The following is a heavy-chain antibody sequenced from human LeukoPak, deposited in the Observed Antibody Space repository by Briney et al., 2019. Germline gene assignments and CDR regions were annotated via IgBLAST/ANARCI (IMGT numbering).Heavy chain of an antibody. CDR3: ARTGATGWFDP. J-gene: IGHJ5*02. CDR1: GFTVSNNY. CDR2: IYSGGST. V-gene: IGHV3-66*01. Sequence: GGSLRLSCAASGFTVSNNYMSWVRQAPGEGLEWVSIIYSGGSTYYADSVKGRFTISRDNSNNTLYLQMNSLRAEDTAVYYCARTGATGWFDPWGLGTLVTVSS.